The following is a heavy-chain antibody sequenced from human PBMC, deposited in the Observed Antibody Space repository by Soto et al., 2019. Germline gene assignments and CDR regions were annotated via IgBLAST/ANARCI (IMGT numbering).Heavy chain of an antibody. V-gene: IGHV3-23*01. J-gene: IGHJ4*02. D-gene: IGHD4-17*01. CDR2: ISGSGGST. CDR1: GFTFSSYA. CDR3: ARESSDDYGDFNCDC. Sequence: GGSLRLPCAASGFTFSSYAMSWVRQAPRKGLEWVSAISGSGGSTYYADSVKGRFTISRDNSKNTLYLQMNSLRAEDTAVYYCARESSDDYGDFNCDCWGQGTLVTVSS.